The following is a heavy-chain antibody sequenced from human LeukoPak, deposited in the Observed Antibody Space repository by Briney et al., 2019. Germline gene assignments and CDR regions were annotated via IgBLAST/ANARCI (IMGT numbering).Heavy chain of an antibody. CDR1: GGSITSSNW. Sequence: RSSETLSLTCAVSGGSITSSNWWTWVRQPPGKGLQWIGEIYHSGTTNYNPSLKSRVTISVDTSKNQFSLKLSSVTAADTAVYYCARAGSDTYYYDSSGYYRPGSLYYFDYWGQGTLVTVSS. J-gene: IGHJ4*02. CDR3: ARAGSDTYYYDSSGYYRPGSLYYFDY. V-gene: IGHV4-4*02. CDR2: IYHSGTT. D-gene: IGHD3-22*01.